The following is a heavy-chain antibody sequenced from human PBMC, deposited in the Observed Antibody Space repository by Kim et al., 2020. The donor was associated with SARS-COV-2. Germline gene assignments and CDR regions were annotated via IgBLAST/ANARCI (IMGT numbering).Heavy chain of an antibody. CDR2: ISAYNGNT. CDR3: ARDYYGSGKFDP. D-gene: IGHD3-10*01. Sequence: ASVKVSCKASGYTFTSYGISWVRQAPGQGLEWMGWISAYNGNTNYAQKLQGRVTMTTATTKSTAYMALRSLRSDDTAVYYCARDYYGSGKFDPWGQGTLVTVSS. CDR1: GYTFTSYG. V-gene: IGHV1-18*04. J-gene: IGHJ5*02.